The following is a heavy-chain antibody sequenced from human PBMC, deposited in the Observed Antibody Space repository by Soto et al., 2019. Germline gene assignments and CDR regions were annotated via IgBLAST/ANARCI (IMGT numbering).Heavy chain of an antibody. V-gene: IGHV3-23*01. CDR2: ISGSGVST. Sequence: GGSLRPSCAASGFTFSSYSMSWVRQAQGKGLEWVSAISGSGVSTYYADSVKGRFTISRDNSKNTLYLQRNSLRAEDTAVYYCAKISWQWLVLDYWGQGTLVTVSS. D-gene: IGHD6-19*01. CDR1: GFTFSSYS. J-gene: IGHJ4*02. CDR3: AKISWQWLVLDY.